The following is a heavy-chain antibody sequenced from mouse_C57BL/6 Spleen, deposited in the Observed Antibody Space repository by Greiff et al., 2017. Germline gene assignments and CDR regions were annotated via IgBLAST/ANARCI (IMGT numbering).Heavy chain of an antibody. D-gene: IGHD2-3*01. J-gene: IGHJ4*01. V-gene: IGHV1-59*01. CDR3: ARDDGGY. CDR1: GYTFTSYW. Sequence: QVQLQQPGAELVRPGTSVKLSCKASGYTFTSYWMHWVKQRPGQGLEWIGVIDPSDSYTNYNQKFKGKATLTVDTSSSTAYMQLSSLTSEDSAVYYCARDDGGYWGQGTSLTVSS. CDR2: IDPSDSYT.